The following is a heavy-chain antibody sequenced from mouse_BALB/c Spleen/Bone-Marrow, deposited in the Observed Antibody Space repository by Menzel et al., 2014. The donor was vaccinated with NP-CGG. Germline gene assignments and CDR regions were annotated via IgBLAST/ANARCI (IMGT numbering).Heavy chain of an antibody. V-gene: IGHV1-74*01. Sequence: QVQLQQSGPQLVRPGASVKISCKASGYSIRSYCMHWVKQRPGQGLEWIGMIDPSDSETRLNQKFKGKATLTVDKSSSAAYMQLNSPTAEAAAVYCCALHYYGYAWFDYWGQGTLVTVSA. J-gene: IGHJ3*01. CDR3: ALHYYGYAWFDY. CDR1: GYSIRSYC. D-gene: IGHD1-2*01. CDR2: IDPSDSET.